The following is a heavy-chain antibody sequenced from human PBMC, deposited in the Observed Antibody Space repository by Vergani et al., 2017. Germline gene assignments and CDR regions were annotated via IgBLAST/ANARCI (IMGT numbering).Heavy chain of an antibody. Sequence: EVQLVESGGGLVKPGGSLRLSCAASGFTFSSFSMNWVRQAPGKGLEWLSSISNSSTYIQYADSVKGRFTVSRDNAKNALYLQLHGLRAEDTAVYYCAKYLRDSTDGLPDSWGPGTLVIVSS. V-gene: IGHV3-21*06. CDR2: ISNSSTYI. CDR3: AKYLRDSTDGLPDS. J-gene: IGHJ4*02. D-gene: IGHD2-21*02. CDR1: GFTFSSFS.